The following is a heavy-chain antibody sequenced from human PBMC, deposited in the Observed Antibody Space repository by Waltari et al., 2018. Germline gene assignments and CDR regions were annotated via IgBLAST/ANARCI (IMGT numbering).Heavy chain of an antibody. Sequence: QVQLVQSGAEVKRPGSAGKVPCKAYGGTFSRQPISLVRQVPGQGLEWMGGIIPILGIANYAQKFQGRVTITADKSTSTAYMELSSLRSEDTAVYYCARGASSFYYYYYMDVWGKGTTVTVSS. CDR1: GGTFSRQP. CDR2: IIPILGIA. V-gene: IGHV1-69*10. CDR3: ARGASSFYYYYYMDV. D-gene: IGHD3-16*02. J-gene: IGHJ6*03.